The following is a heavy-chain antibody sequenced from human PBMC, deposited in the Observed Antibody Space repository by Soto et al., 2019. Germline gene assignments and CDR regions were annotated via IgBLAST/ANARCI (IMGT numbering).Heavy chain of an antibody. CDR1: GYTFTSYN. J-gene: IGHJ4*02. CDR2: ISANNGNT. CDR3: ARDRLGSYLFDF. Sequence: AASVKVSCKASGYTFTSYNINWVRQAPGQGLEWMGWISANNGNTNYAQKLQGRVTMTTDTSTSTAYMELRSLRSDDTAVYYCARDRLGSYLFDFWGKGTLVTVSS. D-gene: IGHD3-10*01. V-gene: IGHV1-18*04.